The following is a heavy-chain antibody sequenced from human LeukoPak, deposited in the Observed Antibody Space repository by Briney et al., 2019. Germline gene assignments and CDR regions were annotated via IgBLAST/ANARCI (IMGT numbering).Heavy chain of an antibody. D-gene: IGHD4-23*01. Sequence: PSETLSLTCTVSGYSMSSGYYWGWIRQPPGKGLQWIGEINHSGSTNYNPSLKSRVTISVDTSKNQFSLKLSSVTAADTAVYYCARAPNYGGNSGVRWFDPWGQGTLVTVSS. CDR3: ARAPNYGGNSGVRWFDP. CDR2: INHSGST. J-gene: IGHJ5*02. V-gene: IGHV4-38-2*02. CDR1: GYSMSSGYY.